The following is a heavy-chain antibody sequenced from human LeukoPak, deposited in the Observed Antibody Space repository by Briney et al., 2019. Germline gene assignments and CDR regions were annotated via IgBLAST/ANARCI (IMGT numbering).Heavy chain of an antibody. V-gene: IGHV4-39*01. CDR3: ARHQGILRVGWLIPTYIDY. J-gene: IGHJ4*02. CDR2: SYYSGST. D-gene: IGHD6-19*01. CDR1: DGPISSRNYY. Sequence: SEILSLTCTVSDGPISSRNYYWGWVRQPPGKGLEWIGSSYYSGSTYYNPSLKSRVTISVDTSKHQLSLKLNSVTAADTAVYYCARHQGILRVGWLIPTYIDYWGQGTLVTVSS.